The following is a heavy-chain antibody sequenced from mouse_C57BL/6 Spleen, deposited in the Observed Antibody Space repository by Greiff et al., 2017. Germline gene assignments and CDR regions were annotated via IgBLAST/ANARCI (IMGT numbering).Heavy chain of an antibody. CDR3: ARSFYYNAMDY. CDR1: GYTFTSYW. Sequence: QVQLQQPWAELVKPGASVKMSCKASGYTFTSYWITWVKQRPGQGLEWIGDIYPGSGSTNYNEKFKSKATLTVDTSSSTAYMQLSSLTSEDSAVYYCARSFYYNAMDYWGQGTSVTVSS. V-gene: IGHV1-55*01. CDR2: IYPGSGST. J-gene: IGHJ4*01. D-gene: IGHD2-1*01.